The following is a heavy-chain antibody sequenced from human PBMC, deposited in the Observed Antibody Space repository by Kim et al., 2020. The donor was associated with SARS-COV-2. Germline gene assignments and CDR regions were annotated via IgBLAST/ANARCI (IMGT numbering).Heavy chain of an antibody. Sequence: GGSLRLSCEVSGITFSSYWISWVRQAPGKGLQWVATTNENGGKKLYLDSVRGRFTISRDNAKNSLYLQMYSLRLEEMAVYYCARRDNNSDYDSWGRGTLVSAS. D-gene: IGHD3-22*01. CDR1: GITFSSYW. J-gene: IGHJ5*01. CDR3: ARRDNNSDYDS. CDR2: TNENGGKK. V-gene: IGHV3-7*01.